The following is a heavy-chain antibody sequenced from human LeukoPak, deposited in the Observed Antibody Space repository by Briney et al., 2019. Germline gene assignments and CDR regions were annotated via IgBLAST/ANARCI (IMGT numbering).Heavy chain of an antibody. D-gene: IGHD3-22*01. CDR3: ARDTAYDSSGYYYVY. V-gene: IGHV1-18*01. Sequence: ASVKVSCKASGYTFTSYGISWVRQAPGQGLEWMGWISAYNVNTNYAQKLQGRVTMTTDTSTSTAYMELRSLRSDDTAVYYCARDTAYDSSGYYYVYWGQGTLVTVSS. CDR1: GYTFTSYG. J-gene: IGHJ4*02. CDR2: ISAYNVNT.